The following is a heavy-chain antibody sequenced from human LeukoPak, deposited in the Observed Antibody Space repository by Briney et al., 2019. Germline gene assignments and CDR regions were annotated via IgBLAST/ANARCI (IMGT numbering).Heavy chain of an antibody. CDR1: DGSISSSSYY. CDR2: IYYSGST. CDR3: ARVQLVVGATD. J-gene: IGHJ4*02. Sequence: SETLSLTCTVSDGSISSSSYYWGWIRQPPGKGLEWIGSIYYSGSTYYNPSLKSRVTISVDTSKNQFSLKLSSVTAADTAVYYCARVQLVVGATDWGQGTLVTVSS. D-gene: IGHD1-26*01. V-gene: IGHV4-39*07.